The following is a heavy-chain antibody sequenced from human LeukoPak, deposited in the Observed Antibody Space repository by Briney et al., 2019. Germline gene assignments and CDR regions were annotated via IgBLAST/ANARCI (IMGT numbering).Heavy chain of an antibody. CDR1: GFTFSSYG. V-gene: IGHV3-30*18. CDR3: AKDSGMYDISGTNAFDI. D-gene: IGHD3-9*01. CDR2: ISYDGSNK. Sequence: GRSLRLSCAASGFTFSSYGMHWVRQAPGKGLEWVAVISYDGSNKYYADSVKGRFTISRDNSKNTLYLQMNSLRAEDTAVYYCAKDSGMYDISGTNAFDIWGQGTMVTVSS. J-gene: IGHJ3*02.